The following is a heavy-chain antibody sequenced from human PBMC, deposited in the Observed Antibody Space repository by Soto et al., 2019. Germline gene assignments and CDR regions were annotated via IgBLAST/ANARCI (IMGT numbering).Heavy chain of an antibody. Sequence: EVQLLESGGGLVQPGGSLRLSCAASGLTFSSYAMSWVRQAPGRGLEWVAVISNTGLTTHYADSVKGRFTISRDNSKRTVYLQMTRLRVDDTAVYFCAKDPLWGQWLEYGYLDQWGQGNLVTVSS. V-gene: IGHV3-23*01. CDR2: ISNTGLTT. D-gene: IGHD6-19*01. CDR1: GLTFSSYA. J-gene: IGHJ5*02. CDR3: AKDPLWGQWLEYGYLDQ.